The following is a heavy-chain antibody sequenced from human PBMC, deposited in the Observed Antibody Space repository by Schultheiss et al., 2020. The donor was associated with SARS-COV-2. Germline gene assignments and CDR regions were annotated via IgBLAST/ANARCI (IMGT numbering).Heavy chain of an antibody. D-gene: IGHD2-2*01. V-gene: IGHV1-69*06. Sequence: SVKVSCKASGGTFSSYAISWVRQAPGQGLEWMGGIIPIFGTANYAQKFQGRVTITADKSTSTAYMELSSLRSEDTAVYYCARDRVPCSTSCWGQDYWGQGTLVTVSS. CDR2: IIPIFGTA. J-gene: IGHJ4*02. CDR3: ARDRVPCSTSCWGQDY. CDR1: GGTFSSYA.